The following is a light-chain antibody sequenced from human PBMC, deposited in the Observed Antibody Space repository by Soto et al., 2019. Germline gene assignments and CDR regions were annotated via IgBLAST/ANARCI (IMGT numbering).Light chain of an antibody. CDR2: GAS. CDR1: QSISNY. J-gene: IGKJ4*01. V-gene: IGKV1-39*01. Sequence: DIQMTQSPSSLSASVGDRVTITCRASQSISNYLNWYQQKPGKAPKLLIYGASSVQSGVPSGFSGSGSGTDFTLTISSLQPEDFATYYCQQCYSTPPTFGGGTKVDIK. CDR3: QQCYSTPPT.